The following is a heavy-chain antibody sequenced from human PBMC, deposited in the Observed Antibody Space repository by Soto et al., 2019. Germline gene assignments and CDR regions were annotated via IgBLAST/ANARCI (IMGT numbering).Heavy chain of an antibody. D-gene: IGHD3-10*01. Sequence: ASVKVSCKASGYTFTGYYMHWVRQAPGQGLEWMGWINPNSGGTNYAQKFQGWVTMTRDTSISTAYMELSRLRSDDTAVYYCARGSVSSGSYYTGYYYGMDVWGQGTTVTVSS. CDR1: GYTFTGYY. V-gene: IGHV1-2*04. CDR2: INPNSGGT. J-gene: IGHJ6*02. CDR3: ARGSVSSGSYYTGYYYGMDV.